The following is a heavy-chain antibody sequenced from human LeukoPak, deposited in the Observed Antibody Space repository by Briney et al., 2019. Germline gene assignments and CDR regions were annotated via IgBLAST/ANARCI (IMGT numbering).Heavy chain of an antibody. D-gene: IGHD4-17*01. CDR1: GFTFSDYY. J-gene: IGHJ4*02. CDR2: ISSSSSYT. CDR3: ARVGARQILEY. V-gene: IGHV3-11*06. Sequence: GGSLRLSCAASGFTFSDYYMSWIRQAPGKGLEWVSYISSSSSYTNYADSVKGRFTISRDNAKNSLFLQMNSLRAEDTAVYYCARVGARQILEYWGQGTLVTVSS.